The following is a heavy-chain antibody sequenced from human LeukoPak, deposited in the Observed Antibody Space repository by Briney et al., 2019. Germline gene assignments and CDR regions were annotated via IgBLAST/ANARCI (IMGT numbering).Heavy chain of an antibody. Sequence: SETLSLTCTVSGGSISSYYWSWIRQPPGKGLEWVGYIYYSGSTNYTPSLKSRVTISVDTSKNQFSLKLSSVTAADTAVYYCASSSGYSYGYFGYWGQGTLVTVSS. V-gene: IGHV4-59*08. CDR1: GGSISSYY. CDR3: ASSSGYSYGYFGY. D-gene: IGHD5-18*01. CDR2: IYYSGST. J-gene: IGHJ4*02.